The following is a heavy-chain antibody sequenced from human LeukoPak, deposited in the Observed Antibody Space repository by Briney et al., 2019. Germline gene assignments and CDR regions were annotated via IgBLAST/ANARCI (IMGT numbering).Heavy chain of an antibody. V-gene: IGHV4-34*01. CDR1: GVSFNDYY. J-gene: IGHJ4*02. CDR3: TRMTSGHDY. Sequence: SETLSLTCAVSGVSFNDYYWSWVRQTPGKGLEWIGEINHSGYTNDSPSLKSRVTLSIDTSRKQFSLNLRSVTVADTGIYYCTRMTSGHDYWSQGTLVTVSS. CDR2: INHSGYT. D-gene: IGHD3-10*01.